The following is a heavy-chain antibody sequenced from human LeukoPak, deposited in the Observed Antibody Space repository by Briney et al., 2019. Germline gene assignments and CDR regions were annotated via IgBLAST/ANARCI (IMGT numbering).Heavy chain of an antibody. J-gene: IGHJ4*02. Sequence: SVKVSCKASGGTFSSYAISWVRRAPGQGLEWMGRIIPILGIANYAQKFQGRVTITADKSTSTAYMELSSLRSEDTAVYYCARDPFTQDSSGYLFDYWGQGTLVTVSS. CDR1: GGTFSSYA. CDR2: IIPILGIA. CDR3: ARDPFTQDSSGYLFDY. V-gene: IGHV1-69*04. D-gene: IGHD3-22*01.